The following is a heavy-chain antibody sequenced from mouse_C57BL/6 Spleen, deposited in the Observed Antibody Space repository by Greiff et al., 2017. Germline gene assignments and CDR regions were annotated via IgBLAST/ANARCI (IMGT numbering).Heavy chain of an antibody. V-gene: IGHV1-81*01. J-gene: IGHJ2*01. CDR3: ARRSAGYEDFDD. CDR2: IYPSSGNT. D-gene: IGHD3-2*02. CDR1: GYTFTSYG. Sequence: QVQLQQSVAELARPGASVKLSCKASGYTFTSYGISWVKQRPGQGLEWIGDIYPSSGNTYYNEKFKGKATLTADKSSSTAYMELSSLTSEDSAVYFCARRSAGYEDFDDWGQGTTLTVSS.